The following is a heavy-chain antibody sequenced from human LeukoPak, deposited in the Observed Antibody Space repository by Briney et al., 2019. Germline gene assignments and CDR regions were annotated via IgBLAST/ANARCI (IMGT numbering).Heavy chain of an antibody. CDR2: MSPNSGNT. J-gene: IGHJ4*02. CDR1: GYSFTSYD. Sequence: ASVKVSCKASGYSFTSYDINWVRQATGQGLEWMGWMSPNSGNTGYTQKFQGRVTMTRNTSMSTAYMELRSLRSEDTAVYYCARLGGTWDPADYWGQGTLVTVSS. D-gene: IGHD3-16*01. V-gene: IGHV1-8*01. CDR3: ARLGGTWDPADY.